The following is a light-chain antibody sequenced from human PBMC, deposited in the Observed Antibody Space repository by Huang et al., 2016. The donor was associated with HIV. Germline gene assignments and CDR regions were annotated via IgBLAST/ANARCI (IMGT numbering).Light chain of an antibody. V-gene: IGKV3-15*01. CDR3: QQFNNWPPRFT. Sequence: EIVMTQSPATLSVSPGERATLPCRASQHIGDNLPWYQHKPGQAPRLLIYGASTRATGIPPRFRGSGSGTEFTLTISGLESEDVAVYYCQQFNNWPPRFTFGPGTTVDVK. CDR1: QHIGDN. CDR2: GAS. J-gene: IGKJ3*01.